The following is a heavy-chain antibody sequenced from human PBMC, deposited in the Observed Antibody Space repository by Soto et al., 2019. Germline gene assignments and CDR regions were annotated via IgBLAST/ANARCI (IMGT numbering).Heavy chain of an antibody. V-gene: IGHV3-33*01. CDR1: GFTFSSYG. CDR3: ARNGVDMVATLHIDH. Sequence: QVQLVESGGGVVQPGRSLRLSCAASGFTFSSYGMHWVRQAPGKGLEWVAVIWHDGSNQYYADSVKGRFTISRDNAKNTLSLQLNSLRAKDLSLYYSARNGVDMVATLHIDHWGQGTLVTVSS. D-gene: IGHD5-12*01. J-gene: IGHJ4*02. CDR2: IWHDGSNQ.